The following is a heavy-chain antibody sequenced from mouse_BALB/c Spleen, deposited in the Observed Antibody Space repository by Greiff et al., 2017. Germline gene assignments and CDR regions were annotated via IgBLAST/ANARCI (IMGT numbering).Heavy chain of an antibody. V-gene: IGHV2-2-2*01. CDR3: VRKIYYDYAWYFDV. Sequence: QVQLKESGPGLVQPSQSLSITCTASGFSLTSYGVHWVRQSPGKGLEWLGVIWSGGSTNYNAAFISILSTSKANSKSQVFFKMNSLQADDTSIYYGVRKIYYDYAWYFDVWGAGTTVTVSS. CDR2: IWSGGST. D-gene: IGHD2-4*01. J-gene: IGHJ1*01. CDR1: GFSLTSYG.